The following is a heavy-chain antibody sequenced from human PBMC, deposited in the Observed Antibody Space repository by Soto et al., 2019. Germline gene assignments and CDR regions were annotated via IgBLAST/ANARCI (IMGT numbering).Heavy chain of an antibody. CDR2: IYYSGST. Sequence: SETLSLTCTVSGGSISSSSYYWGWIRQPPGKGLEWIGSIYYSGSTYYNPSLKSRVTISVDTSKNQFSLKLSSVTAADTAVYYCARVGVMSGWFDPWGQGTLVTVSS. CDR1: GGSISSSSYY. J-gene: IGHJ5*02. V-gene: IGHV4-39*01. D-gene: IGHD2-8*01. CDR3: ARVGVMSGWFDP.